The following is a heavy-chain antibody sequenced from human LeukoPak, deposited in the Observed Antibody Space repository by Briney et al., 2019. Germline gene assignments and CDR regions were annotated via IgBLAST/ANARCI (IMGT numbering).Heavy chain of an antibody. CDR3: ARGLGYCSSTSCPYFDY. CDR2: IYYSGST. J-gene: IGHJ4*02. CDR1: GGSISSSSYY. D-gene: IGHD2-2*01. Sequence: SETLSLTCTVSGGSISSSSYYWGWIRQPPGKGLEWIGSIYYSGSTYYNPSLKSRVTISVDTSKNQFSLKLSSVTAADTAVYYCARGLGYCSSTSCPYFDYWGQGTLVTVSS. V-gene: IGHV4-39*07.